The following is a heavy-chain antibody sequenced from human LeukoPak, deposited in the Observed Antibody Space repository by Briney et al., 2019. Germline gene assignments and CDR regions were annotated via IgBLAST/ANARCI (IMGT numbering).Heavy chain of an antibody. V-gene: IGHV3-43D*03. D-gene: IGHD3-22*01. Sequence: GGSLRLSCAASGFTFDDYAMHWVRQAPGKGLEWVSLISWDGGSTYYADSVKGRFTISRDNSKNSLYLQMNSLRAEATALYYCAKDLGRYYDSSPTPGIWGQGTMVTVSS. CDR3: AKDLGRYYDSSPTPGI. J-gene: IGHJ3*02. CDR1: GFTFDDYA. CDR2: ISWDGGST.